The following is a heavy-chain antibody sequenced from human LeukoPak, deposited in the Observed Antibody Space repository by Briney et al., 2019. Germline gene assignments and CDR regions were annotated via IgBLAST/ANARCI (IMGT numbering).Heavy chain of an antibody. D-gene: IGHD2-2*01. CDR1: GYXFTSYW. CDR2: IYPGDSDT. V-gene: IGHV5-51*01. CDR3: ARRVGGYCSSTSCYSASTYDAFDI. J-gene: IGHJ3*02. Sequence: GESLKISCNGSGYXFTSYWICWVRQMPGKGLEWMGIIYPGDSDTRYSPSFQGQVTISADKSISTAYLQWSSLKASDTAMYYCARRVGGYCSSTSCYSASTYDAFDIWGQGTMVTVSS.